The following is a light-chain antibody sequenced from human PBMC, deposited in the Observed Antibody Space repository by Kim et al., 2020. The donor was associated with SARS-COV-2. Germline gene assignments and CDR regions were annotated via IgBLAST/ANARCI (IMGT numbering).Light chain of an antibody. CDR2: DAS. J-gene: IGKJ2*01. Sequence: LSLSPGERYTLSCRASRSSSYYLAWYQHKPGRAPRLLIYDASNRATGIPARFSGSGSGTDFTLTITSLEPEDFAVYYCQQRSVWYTFGQGTKLEI. V-gene: IGKV3-11*01. CDR1: RSSSYY. CDR3: QQRSVWYT.